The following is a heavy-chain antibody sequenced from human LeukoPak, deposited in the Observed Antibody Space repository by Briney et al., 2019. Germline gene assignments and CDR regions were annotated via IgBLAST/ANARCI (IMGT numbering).Heavy chain of an antibody. Sequence: SVKVSCKASGGTFSSYAISWVRQAPGQGLEWMGRITPIFGTANYAQKFQGRVTITTDESTSTAYMELSSLRSEDTAVYYCARDRTSEMVTMVALDYWGQGTLVTVSS. D-gene: IGHD5-24*01. V-gene: IGHV1-69*05. J-gene: IGHJ4*02. CDR2: ITPIFGTA. CDR3: ARDRTSEMVTMVALDY. CDR1: GGTFSSYA.